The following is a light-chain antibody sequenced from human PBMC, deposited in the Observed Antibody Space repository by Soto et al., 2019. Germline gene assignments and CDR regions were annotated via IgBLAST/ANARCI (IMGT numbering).Light chain of an antibody. CDR1: LSVSNNY. Sequence: VLTQSPATLSLPPGERATLSCRTSLSVSNNYLAWYQQKPGQAPRLLIYGASNRATGIPDRFSSSGSETDFTLTISRLEPEDFAVYYCQHYGTSWWTFGQGTKVDI. CDR3: QHYGTSWWT. V-gene: IGKV3-20*01. J-gene: IGKJ1*01. CDR2: GAS.